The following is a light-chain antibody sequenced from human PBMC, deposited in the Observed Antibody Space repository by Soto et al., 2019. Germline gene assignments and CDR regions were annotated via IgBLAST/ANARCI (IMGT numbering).Light chain of an antibody. CDR2: AAS. CDR3: QQYYSYSLT. Sequence: RMPQFPSSFSASTGDRVTITCRASQGISSYLAWYQQKPGKAPKLLIYAASTLQSGVPSRFSGSGSGTEFTLTISCLQSDDFATYYCQQYYSYSLTFGQGTKVDIK. J-gene: IGKJ1*01. V-gene: IGKV1-8*01. CDR1: QGISSY.